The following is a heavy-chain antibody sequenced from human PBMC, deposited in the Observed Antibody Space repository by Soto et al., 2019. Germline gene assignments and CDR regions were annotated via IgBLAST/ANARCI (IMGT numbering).Heavy chain of an antibody. CDR1: GFTLSTYA. D-gene: IGHD2-21*01. V-gene: IGHV3-23*01. Sequence: EVQLLESGGGLVQPGGSLRLSCAASGFTLSTYAMTWVRQAPGKGLECVSGIVGSGDDIHYAAYVKGRFTITKDISRNTLYLQMNSLRADDTAVYYCAKDAVYNDGLWLMDHWGQGTLVTVSS. CDR3: AKDAVYNDGLWLMDH. J-gene: IGHJ4*02. CDR2: IVGSGDDI.